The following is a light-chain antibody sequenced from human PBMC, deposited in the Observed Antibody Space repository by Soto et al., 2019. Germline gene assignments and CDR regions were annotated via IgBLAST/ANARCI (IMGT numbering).Light chain of an antibody. CDR1: QNINNY. V-gene: IGKV1-33*01. J-gene: IGKJ5*01. CDR3: QQYENLPT. Sequence: DIQVTQSPSFLSSSLGDRGTITCQASQNINNYLNWYQQKPGRAPKLLIYDASNLEAGVPSRFRGSGSGTDFTFTISRLQPEDIATYYCQQYENLPTFGQGTRLEIK. CDR2: DAS.